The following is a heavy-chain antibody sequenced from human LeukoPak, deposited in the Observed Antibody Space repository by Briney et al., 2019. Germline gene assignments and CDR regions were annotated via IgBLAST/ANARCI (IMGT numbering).Heavy chain of an antibody. CDR2: ICPNSGDT. CDR1: GYTFSGYD. V-gene: IGHV1-2*02. Sequence: ASVKVSCKASGYTFSGYDMHWVRQGPGQGLEWMGWICPNSGDTKYAEKVQGRVTVTRDTSISTAFMEMSRLTSDDTAVYYCARSGSDAFDIWGQGTMVTVSS. D-gene: IGHD1-26*01. CDR3: ARSGSDAFDI. J-gene: IGHJ3*02.